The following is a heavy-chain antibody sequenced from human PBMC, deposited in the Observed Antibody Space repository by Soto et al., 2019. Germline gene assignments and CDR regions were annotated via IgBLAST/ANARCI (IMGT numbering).Heavy chain of an antibody. CDR2: IFWDDDK. CDR1: GFSLSDSGVG. V-gene: IGHV2-5*02. Sequence: QITLKESGPTLVKPTQTLKLTCTFSGFSLSDSGVGVGWIRQPPGKALEWLALIFWDDDKRYSPSLRTRLTITKDTAKHQVFLKMTTVYPVDTATYYCAHSGQWHPLDYWGQGTLVNVSS. D-gene: IGHD6-19*01. CDR3: AHSGQWHPLDY. J-gene: IGHJ4*02.